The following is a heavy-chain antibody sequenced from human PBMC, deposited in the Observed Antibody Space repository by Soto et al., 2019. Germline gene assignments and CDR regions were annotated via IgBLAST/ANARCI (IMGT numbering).Heavy chain of an antibody. CDR1: GFTFSGYG. J-gene: IGHJ5*02. V-gene: IGHV3-23*01. CDR2: ISGSGVST. D-gene: IGHD3-9*01. Sequence: GGSLRLSCAASGFTFSGYGMSWVRQAPGKGLEWVAAISGSGVSTYYADSVKGRFTISRDNSKNTLYLQMNSLRAEDTAVYYCAKEGILRHLDWLSTSWGLGTLVTVSS. CDR3: AKEGILRHLDWLSTS.